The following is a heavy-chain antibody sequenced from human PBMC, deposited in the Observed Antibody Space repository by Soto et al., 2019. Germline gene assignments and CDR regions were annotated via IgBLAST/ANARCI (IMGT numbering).Heavy chain of an antibody. J-gene: IGHJ4*01. V-gene: IGHV4-4*07. D-gene: IGHD3-10*01. CDR2: LYLGGAP. Sequence: QVQIQESGPGLVTPSDTLSLTCTVSDASITNFFWNWVRQPAGGPLEWIGRLYLGGAPTYNPSLRSRLFSSADTSKNQVSLKLTSVTAADTAVSYCAADSGRGGRAFDHWGHGALATVS. CDR3: AADSGRGGRAFDH. CDR1: DASITNFF.